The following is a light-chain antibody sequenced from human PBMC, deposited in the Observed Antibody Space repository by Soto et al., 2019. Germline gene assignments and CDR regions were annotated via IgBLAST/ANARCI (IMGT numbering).Light chain of an antibody. J-gene: IGLJ2*01. CDR3: SSFASSNTVV. CDR1: SSDVGAYNY. V-gene: IGLV2-8*01. CDR2: EVT. Sequence: QSALTQPPSASGSPGQSVTISCTGTSSDVGAYNYVSWYQQHAGKAPKLVIYEVTKRPSGVPDRFSGSKSANTASLTVSGLQAEDEADYYCSSFASSNTVVFGGGTTLTVL.